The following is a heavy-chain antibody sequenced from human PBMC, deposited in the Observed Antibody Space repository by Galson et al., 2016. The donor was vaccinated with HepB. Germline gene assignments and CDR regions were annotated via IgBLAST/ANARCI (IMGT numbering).Heavy chain of an antibody. CDR1: GFSVSATY. Sequence: SLRLSCAASGFSVSATYMTWVRQAPVRGLEWVSVIYNTGDTYYADPVRGRFTIPRDISKNTVYLQMNFLRAEDTALYYCAGGHCSDGICYNNPDWWGQGTLVTVSS. D-gene: IGHD2-8*01. CDR2: IYNTGDT. CDR3: AGGHCSDGICYNNPDW. V-gene: IGHV3-53*01. J-gene: IGHJ4*02.